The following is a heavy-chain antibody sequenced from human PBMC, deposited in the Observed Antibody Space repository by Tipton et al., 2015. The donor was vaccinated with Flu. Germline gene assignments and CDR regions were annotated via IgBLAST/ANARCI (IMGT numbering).Heavy chain of an antibody. CDR2: ISTSGST. Sequence: LRLSCTVSGGSISSFYWSWIRQPPGKGLEWIGRISTSGSTNYNASLESRVTMSRDTSKNHFSLRLSSATAADTALYYCARDLRGYSGYTGGDAFDLWGPGIMVTVSS. CDR1: GGSISSFY. CDR3: ARDLRGYSGYTGGDAFDL. J-gene: IGHJ3*01. D-gene: IGHD5-12*01. V-gene: IGHV4-4*07.